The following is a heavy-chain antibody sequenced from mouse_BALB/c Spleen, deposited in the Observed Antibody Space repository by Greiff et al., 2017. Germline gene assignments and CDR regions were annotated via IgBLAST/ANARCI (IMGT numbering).Heavy chain of an antibody. V-gene: IGHV6-6*02. D-gene: IGHD2-1*01. J-gene: IGHJ4*01. CDR1: GFTFSNYW. CDR3: TRYGNYVNYAMDY. Sequence: EVQLQESGGGLVQPGGSMKLSCVASGFTFSNYWMNWVRQSPEKGLEWVAEIRLKSNNYATHYAESVKGRFTISRDDSKSSVYLQMNNLRAEDTGIYYCTRYGNYVNYAMDYWGQGTSVTVSS. CDR2: IRLKSNNYAT.